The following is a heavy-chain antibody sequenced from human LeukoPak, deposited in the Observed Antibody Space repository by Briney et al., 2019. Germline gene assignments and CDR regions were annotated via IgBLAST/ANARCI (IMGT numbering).Heavy chain of an antibody. V-gene: IGHV3-21*01. D-gene: IGHD3-10*02. CDR2: ISSSSSYI. CDR3: AELGITMIGGV. Sequence: GGSLRLSCAASGFTFSSYSMNWVRQASGKGLEWVSSISSSSSYIYYADSLKGRFTISRDNAKNSLYLQMNSLRAEDTAVYCCAELGITMIGGVWGKGTTVTISS. J-gene: IGHJ6*04. CDR1: GFTFSSYS.